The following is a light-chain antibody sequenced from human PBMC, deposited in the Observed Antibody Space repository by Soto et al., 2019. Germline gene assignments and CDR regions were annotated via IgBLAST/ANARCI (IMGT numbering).Light chain of an antibody. Sequence: IKMTLSPSSVSASVGDRVTITCRASQSISSYLNWYQQKPGKAPKLLIYAASSLQSGVPSRFSGSGSGTDFTLTISSLQPEDFATYYCQQSYSTPRTFGQGTKVDI. CDR2: AAS. CDR3: QQSYSTPRT. J-gene: IGKJ1*01. V-gene: IGKV1-39*01. CDR1: QSISSY.